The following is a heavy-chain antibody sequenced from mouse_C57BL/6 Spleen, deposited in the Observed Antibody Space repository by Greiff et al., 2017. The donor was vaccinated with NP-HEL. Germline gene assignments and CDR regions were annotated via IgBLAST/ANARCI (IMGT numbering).Heavy chain of an antibody. CDR1: GYSITSGYY. J-gene: IGHJ3*01. CDR2: ISYDGSN. D-gene: IGHD1-1*01. V-gene: IGHV3-6*01. Sequence: EVQLQESGPGLVKPSQSLSLTCSVTGYSITSGYYWNWIRQFPGNKLEWMGYISYDGSNNYNPSLKNRISITRDTSKNQFFLKLNSVTTEDTATYYCARDDGSSYVTWFAYWGQGTLVTVSA. CDR3: ARDDGSSYVTWFAY.